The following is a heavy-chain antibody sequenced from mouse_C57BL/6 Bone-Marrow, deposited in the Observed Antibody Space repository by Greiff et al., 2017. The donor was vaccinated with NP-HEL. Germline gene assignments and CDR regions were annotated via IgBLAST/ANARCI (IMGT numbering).Heavy chain of an antibody. D-gene: IGHD1-1*01. Sequence: VQLQQPGAELVKPGASVKLSCKASGYTFTIYWMHWVKQRPGRGLEGIGRIDPNSGGTKNNEKFKSKATLTVHKPSSTAYMQLSSLTSEDSAVDYCARTTTGYAMGYWGQGTSVTVSS. J-gene: IGHJ4*01. CDR2: IDPNSGGT. V-gene: IGHV1-72*01. CDR1: GYTFTIYW. CDR3: ARTTTGYAMGY.